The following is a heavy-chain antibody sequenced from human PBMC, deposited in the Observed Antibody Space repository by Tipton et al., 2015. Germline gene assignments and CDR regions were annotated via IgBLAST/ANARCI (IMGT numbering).Heavy chain of an antibody. J-gene: IGHJ4*02. D-gene: IGHD3-10*01. CDR2: INHSGST. CDR1: GGSFSGYY. Sequence: TLSLTCAVYGGSFSGYYWNWIRQPPGKGLEWIGEINHSGSTNYNPSLKSRVTISVDTSKTQFSLKMSSVTASDTAVYYCARSENYYGSGSPLDYWGQGTLVTVSS. CDR3: ARSENYYGSGSPLDY. V-gene: IGHV4-34*01.